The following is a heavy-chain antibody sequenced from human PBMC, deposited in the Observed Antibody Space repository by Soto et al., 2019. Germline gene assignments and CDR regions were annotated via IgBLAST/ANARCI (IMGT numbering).Heavy chain of an antibody. CDR2: IYSGGST. D-gene: IGHD3-10*01. CDR1: GFTVSSNY. J-gene: IGHJ4*02. Sequence: GGSLRLSCAASGFTVSSNYMSWVRQAPGKGLEWVSVIYSGGSTYYADSVKGRFTISRDNSKNTLYLQMNSLRAGDTAVYYCARHYYGSGSYYNHFDYWGQGTLVTVSS. CDR3: ARHYYGSGSYYNHFDY. V-gene: IGHV3-53*01.